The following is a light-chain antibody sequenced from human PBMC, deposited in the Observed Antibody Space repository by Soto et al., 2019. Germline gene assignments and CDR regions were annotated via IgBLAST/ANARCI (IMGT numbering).Light chain of an antibody. CDR2: WAS. J-gene: IGKJ2*01. Sequence: DIVMTQSPDSLAVSLGERATINCKSSQSVLYNSNNRNYLAWYQQKPGQPPKLLFSWASTRKSGVPDRFSASGSGTDFTLTITSLQAEDVAIYYCQQYYRTPQTFGQGTKLEIK. V-gene: IGKV4-1*01. CDR1: QSVLYNSNNRNY. CDR3: QQYYRTPQT.